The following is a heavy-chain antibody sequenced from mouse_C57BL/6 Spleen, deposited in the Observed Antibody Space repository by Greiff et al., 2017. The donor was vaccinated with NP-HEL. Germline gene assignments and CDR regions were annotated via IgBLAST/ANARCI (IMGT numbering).Heavy chain of an antibody. CDR3: ARGKADFTTVVAPPYYFDY. V-gene: IGHV1-64*01. D-gene: IGHD1-1*01. CDR1: GYTFTSYW. CDR2: IHPNSGST. Sequence: QVQLQQPWAELVKPGASVKLSCKASGYTFTSYWMHWVKQRPGQGLEWIGMIHPNSGSTNYNEKFKSKATLTVDKSSSTAYMQLSSLTSEDSAVYYCARGKADFTTVVAPPYYFDYWGQGTTLTVSS. J-gene: IGHJ2*01.